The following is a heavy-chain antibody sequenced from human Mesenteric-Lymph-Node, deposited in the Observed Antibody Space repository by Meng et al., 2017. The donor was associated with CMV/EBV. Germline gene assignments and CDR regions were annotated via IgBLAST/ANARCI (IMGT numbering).Heavy chain of an antibody. CDR1: GYTYTGYY. D-gene: IGHD3-10*01. V-gene: IGHV1-2*06. Sequence: SCKASGYTYTGYYMHWVRQAPGQGLEWMGRINPNSGGTNYAQKFQGRVTMTRDTSISTAYMELSRLRSDDTAVYYCAREERPGEYDYWGQGTLVTVSS. J-gene: IGHJ4*02. CDR3: AREERPGEYDY. CDR2: INPNSGGT.